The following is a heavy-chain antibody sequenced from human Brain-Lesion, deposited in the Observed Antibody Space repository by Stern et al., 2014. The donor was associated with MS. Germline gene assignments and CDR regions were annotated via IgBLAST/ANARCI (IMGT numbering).Heavy chain of an antibody. Sequence: VQLVQSGAEVKKPGASVKVSCKTSGYIFTGYYIHWVRQAPGQGLEWMAVTNPNTGGTKYAQKFQGRVTMSRDPSISTAYVELSSLTSDDTAVYYCARDQRGITIFGVVTDYYYLGMDVWGQGTTVTVSS. CDR2: TNPNTGGT. D-gene: IGHD3-3*01. CDR3: ARDQRGITIFGVVTDYYYLGMDV. J-gene: IGHJ6*02. V-gene: IGHV1-2*02. CDR1: GYIFTGYY.